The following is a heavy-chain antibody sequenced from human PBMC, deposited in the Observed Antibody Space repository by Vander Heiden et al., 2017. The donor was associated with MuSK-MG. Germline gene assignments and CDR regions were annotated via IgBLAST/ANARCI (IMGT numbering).Heavy chain of an antibody. CDR3: ARGTDDLDY. J-gene: IGHJ4*02. Sequence: QLQLLQSGAEVQKPGASVEVYCTASGYTFTGYYMHWVRQAPGQGLEWMGWINPNSGGTNYAQKFQGRVTMTRDTSISTAYMELSRLRSDDTAVYYCARGTDDLDYWGQGTLVTVSS. V-gene: IGHV1-2*02. CDR1: GYTFTGYY. CDR2: INPNSGGT.